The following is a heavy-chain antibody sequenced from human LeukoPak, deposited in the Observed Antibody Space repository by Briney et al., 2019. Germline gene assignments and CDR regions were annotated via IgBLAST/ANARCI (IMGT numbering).Heavy chain of an antibody. J-gene: IGHJ4*02. CDR2: IYPGDSDT. Sequence: GESLKISCKGSGYSFTTYWIAWVRQMPGKGLEWMGIIYPGDSDTRYSPSFQGQVTISADKSINTAYLQWSSLKASDAAIYYCARLGAGYGSGSYFDYWGQGTLVTVSS. CDR1: GYSFTTYW. D-gene: IGHD3-10*01. V-gene: IGHV5-51*01. CDR3: ARLGAGYGSGSYFDY.